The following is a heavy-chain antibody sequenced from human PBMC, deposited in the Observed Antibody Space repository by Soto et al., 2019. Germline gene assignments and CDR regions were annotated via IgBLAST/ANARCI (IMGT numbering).Heavy chain of an antibody. CDR3: AGRPDGFDI. V-gene: IGHV3-7*05. CDR2: IKKDGSEK. Sequence: PGGSLRLSCAASGFTFSSYWMSWARQAPGKGLKWVATIKKDGSEKYYVDSVKGRFTISRDNAKNSLYLQMNSLRAEDTAVYYCAGRPDGFDIWDQGTMVTVSS. CDR1: GFTFSSYW. D-gene: IGHD1-1*01. J-gene: IGHJ3*02.